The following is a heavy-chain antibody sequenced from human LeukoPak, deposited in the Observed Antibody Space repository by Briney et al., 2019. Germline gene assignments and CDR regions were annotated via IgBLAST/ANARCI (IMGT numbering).Heavy chain of an antibody. V-gene: IGHV3-23*01. CDR3: AKAEGSGNQPFKY. J-gene: IGHJ4*02. Sequence: PGGSLRLSCAASGFTFSSYAMSWVRQAPGKGLEWISHISAGGGTTYYSDSVKGRFTISRDNSKNTLYLQMNSLRAEDTAVCSCAKAEGSGNQPFKYWGQGTLVTVSS. CDR2: ISAGGGTT. CDR1: GFTFSSYA. D-gene: IGHD3-10*01.